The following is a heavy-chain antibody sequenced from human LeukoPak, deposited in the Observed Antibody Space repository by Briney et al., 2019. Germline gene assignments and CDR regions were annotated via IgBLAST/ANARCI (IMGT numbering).Heavy chain of an antibody. Sequence: SGTLSLTCTVSGGSISSSSYYWGWIRQPPGQGLEWIGSIYYSGSTYYDPSLKSRVTISVDTSKNQFSLKLSSVTAADTAVYYCARRDRNDILTGYYTPFDYWGQGTLVTVSS. V-gene: IGHV4-39*01. J-gene: IGHJ4*02. CDR1: GGSISSSSYY. CDR2: IYYSGST. CDR3: ARRDRNDILTGYYTPFDY. D-gene: IGHD3-9*01.